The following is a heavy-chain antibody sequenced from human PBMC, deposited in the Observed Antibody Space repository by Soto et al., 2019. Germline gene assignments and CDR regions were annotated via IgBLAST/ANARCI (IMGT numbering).Heavy chain of an antibody. V-gene: IGHV1-3*01. CDR3: ARGDCISTSCYAFYYYHGMDV. J-gene: IGHJ6*02. Sequence: ASVKVSCKASGYTFTSYAMHWVRQAPGQRLEWMGWINAGNGNTKYSQKFQGRVTITRDTSASTAYMELSSLRSEDTAVYYCARGDCISTSCYAFYYYHGMDVWGQGTTVTVS. CDR1: GYTFTSYA. CDR2: INAGNGNT. D-gene: IGHD2-2*01.